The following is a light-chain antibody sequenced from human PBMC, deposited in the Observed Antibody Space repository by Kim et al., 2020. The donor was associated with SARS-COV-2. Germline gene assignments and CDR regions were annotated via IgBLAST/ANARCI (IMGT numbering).Light chain of an antibody. V-gene: IGKV1-39*01. Sequence: SASVGDRVTITCRASQSISSYLNWYQQKPGKAPKVLIYAASSLQSGVPSRISGSGSGTDFTLTISSLQPEDFATYYCQQSYSIPYTFGQGTKLEI. J-gene: IGKJ2*01. CDR2: AAS. CDR3: QQSYSIPYT. CDR1: QSISSY.